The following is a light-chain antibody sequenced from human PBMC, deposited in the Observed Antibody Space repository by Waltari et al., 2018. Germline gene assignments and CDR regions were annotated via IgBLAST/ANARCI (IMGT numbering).Light chain of an antibody. Sequence: SALTQPASVSGSPGQSITISCTGTSSDTGTYNFVSWYQEYPGKAPKLIIYEATKRPSGVSDRFSASKSGNTASLTISGLQADDEADYSCCSYAGGTAYVFGTGTRVTVL. V-gene: IGLV2-23*01. CDR1: SSDTGTYNF. CDR2: EAT. J-gene: IGLJ1*01. CDR3: CSYAGGTAYV.